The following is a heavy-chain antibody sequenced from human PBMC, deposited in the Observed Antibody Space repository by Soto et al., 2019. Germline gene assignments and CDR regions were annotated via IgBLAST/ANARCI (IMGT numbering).Heavy chain of an antibody. CDR2: IYYSGST. CDR3: ARGLPIAAAGTDWFDP. J-gene: IGHJ5*02. CDR1: GGSISSGGYY. Sequence: SETLSLTCTVSGGSISSGGYYWSWIRQHPGKGLEWIGYIYYSGSTYYNPSLKSRVTISVDTSKNQFSLKLRSVTAADTAVYYCARGLPIAAAGTDWFDPWGQGTLVTVSS. V-gene: IGHV4-31*03. D-gene: IGHD6-13*01.